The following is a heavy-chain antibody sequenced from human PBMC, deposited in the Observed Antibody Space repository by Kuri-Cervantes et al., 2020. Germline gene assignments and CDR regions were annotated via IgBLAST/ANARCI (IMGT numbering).Heavy chain of an antibody. CDR1: GGSFSGYY. CDR3: ARIATTVTTAGAIDY. V-gene: IGHV4-34*01. J-gene: IGHJ4*02. CDR2: INHSGST. Sequence: SETLSLTCAVYGGSFSGYYWSWIRQPPGKGLEWIGEINHSGSTNYNPALKGRVTISEDTSKNHFSLTLTSLTAADTAVYYCARIATTVTTAGAIDYWGQGTLVTVSS. D-gene: IGHD4-17*01.